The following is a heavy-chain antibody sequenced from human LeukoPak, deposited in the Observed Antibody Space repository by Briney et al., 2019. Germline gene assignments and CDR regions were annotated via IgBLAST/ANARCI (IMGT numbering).Heavy chain of an antibody. Sequence: GGSLRLSCAASGFTFSSYSMNWVRQAPGKGLEWVSSISSSSSYIYYADSVKGRFTISRDNAKNSLYLQMNSLRAEDTAVYYCARVLGYCYYYGMDVWGQGTTVTVSS. J-gene: IGHJ6*02. CDR1: GFTFSSYS. CDR2: ISSSSSYI. V-gene: IGHV3-21*01. CDR3: ARVLGYCYYYGMDV.